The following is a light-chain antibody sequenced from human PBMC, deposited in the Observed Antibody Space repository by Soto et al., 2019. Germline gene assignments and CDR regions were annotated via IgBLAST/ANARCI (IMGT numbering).Light chain of an antibody. CDR1: QTINNY. CDR2: LTS. CDR3: QQYDNLPIT. J-gene: IGKJ5*01. V-gene: IGKV1-33*01. Sequence: DIQMTQSPSSLSASVGDRVTITCRASQTINNYLNWFQQKPGRAPKLLIYLTSTLESGVPSRFSGSGSGTDFTFTISSLQPEDIATYYCQQYDNLPITFGQGTRLEIK.